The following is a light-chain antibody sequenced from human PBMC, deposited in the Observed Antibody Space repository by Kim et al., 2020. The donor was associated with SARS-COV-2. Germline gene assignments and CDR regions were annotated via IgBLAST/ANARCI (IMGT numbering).Light chain of an antibody. CDR1: SLRSYY. V-gene: IGLV3-19*01. Sequence: ALDQQAATTSQRDSLRSYYASWYQQQPGQAPVLVIYGKNNRPSGIPDRFSGSSSGNTASLTITGAQAEDEADYYCNSRDSSGNHVVFGGGTQLTVL. CDR2: GKN. J-gene: IGLJ2*01. CDR3: NSRDSSGNHVV.